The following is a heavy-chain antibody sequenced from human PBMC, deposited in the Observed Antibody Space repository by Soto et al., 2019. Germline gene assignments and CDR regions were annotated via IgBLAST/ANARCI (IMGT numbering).Heavy chain of an antibody. CDR3: ARGALLDP. V-gene: IGHV4-30-2*01. CDR1: GNSISTCAHY. J-gene: IGHJ5*02. CDR2: IYHDGTT. Sequence: TLSLTRPVFGNSISTCAHYRSWLRQHPVKGLEWIGFIYHDGTTSYNPSLKSRATISLDTSAKCFSLRLTSVTAADTAVYYCARGALLDPWGQGTLVTVSS.